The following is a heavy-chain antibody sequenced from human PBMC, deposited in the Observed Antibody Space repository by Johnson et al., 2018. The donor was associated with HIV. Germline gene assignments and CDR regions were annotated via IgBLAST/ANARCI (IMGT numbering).Heavy chain of an antibody. D-gene: IGHD6-19*01. CDR2: IWYDGSNK. CDR3: ARASKVFRSGWASGAFDI. CDR1: GFTFSNYG. J-gene: IGHJ3*02. Sequence: QVQLVESGGGVVQPGRSLRLSCAASGFTFSNYGMHWVRQAPGKGLEWVAVIWYDGSNKYYADSVQGRFTISRDNSKNTLYLQMNSLRAGDTAVYYCARASKVFRSGWASGAFDILGQGEMVTVSS. V-gene: IGHV3-33*01.